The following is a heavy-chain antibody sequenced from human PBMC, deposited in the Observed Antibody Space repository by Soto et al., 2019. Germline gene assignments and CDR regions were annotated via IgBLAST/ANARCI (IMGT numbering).Heavy chain of an antibody. CDR3: ARDLLVVCSGGSCQARADYYYYYGMDV. D-gene: IGHD2-15*01. V-gene: IGHV1-46*01. CDR2: INPSGGST. CDR1: GYTFTSYY. Sequence: AASVKVSCKASGYTFTSYYMHWVRQAPGQGLEWMGIINPSGGSTSYAQKFQGRVTMTRDTSTSTVYIELSSLRSEDTAVYYCARDLLVVCSGGSCQARADYYYYYGMDVWGQGTTVTVSS. J-gene: IGHJ6*02.